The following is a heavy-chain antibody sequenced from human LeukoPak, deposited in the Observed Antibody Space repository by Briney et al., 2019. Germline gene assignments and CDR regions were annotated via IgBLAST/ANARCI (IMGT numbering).Heavy chain of an antibody. CDR2: IYTSGST. V-gene: IGHV4-39*07. J-gene: IGHJ5*02. CDR1: GGSISSSSYY. D-gene: IGHD2-2*01. CDR3: ARERIVVVPAAMRWFDP. Sequence: SETLSLTCTVSGGSISSSSYYWGWIRQPPGKGLEWIGRIYTSGSTNYNPSLKSRVTMSVDTSKNQFSLKLSSVTAADTAVYYCARERIVVVPAAMRWFDPWGQGTLVTVSS.